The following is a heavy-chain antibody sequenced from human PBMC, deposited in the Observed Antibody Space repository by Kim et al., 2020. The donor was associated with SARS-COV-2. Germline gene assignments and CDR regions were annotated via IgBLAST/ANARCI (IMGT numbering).Heavy chain of an antibody. J-gene: IGHJ6*02. CDR1: GDSVSSNSAA. Sequence: SQTLSLTCAISGDSVSSNSAAWNWIRQSPSRGLEWLGRTYYRSKWYNDYAVSVKSRITINPDTSKNQFSLQLNSVTPEDTAVYYCARTGRWEGYGGQLRGVLYYYYGMDVWGQGTTVTVSS. CDR3: ARTGRWEGYGGQLRGVLYYYYGMDV. V-gene: IGHV6-1*01. D-gene: IGHD4-17*01. CDR2: TYYRSKWYN.